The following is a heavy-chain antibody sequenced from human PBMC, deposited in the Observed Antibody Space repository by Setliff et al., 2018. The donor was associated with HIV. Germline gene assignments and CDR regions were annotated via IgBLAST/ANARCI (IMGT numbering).Heavy chain of an antibody. CDR1: GGTFSSYA. CDR2: IIPILGIA. D-gene: IGHD5-12*01. V-gene: IGHV1-69*10. Sequence: GASVKVSCKASGGTFSSYAISWVRQAPGQGLEWMGGIIPILGIANYAQKFQGRVTITADESTSTAYVELSSLRSEDTAVYYCARRLRDGYNLGRFDYWGQGTLVTVSS. CDR3: ARRLRDGYNLGRFDY. J-gene: IGHJ4*02.